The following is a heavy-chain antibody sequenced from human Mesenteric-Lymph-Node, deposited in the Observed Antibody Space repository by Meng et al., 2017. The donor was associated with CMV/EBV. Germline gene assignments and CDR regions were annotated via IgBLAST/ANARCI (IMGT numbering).Heavy chain of an antibody. J-gene: IGHJ4*02. V-gene: IGHV4-34*01. D-gene: IGHD4-23*01. CDR2: INHSGST. CDR3: ARHQRWLKSEGGFNY. Sequence: GGAGLLKPCETLSLAFPDYGGSFSGYYWSWTRQPQGKGLGWIGEINHSGSTNYNPSLKSRVTISVDTSKNQFSLKLSSVTAADTAVYYCARHQRWLKSEGGFNYWGQGTLVTVSS. CDR1: GGSFSGYY.